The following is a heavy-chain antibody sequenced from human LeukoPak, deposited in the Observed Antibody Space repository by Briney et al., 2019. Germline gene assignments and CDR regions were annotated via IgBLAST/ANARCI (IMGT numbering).Heavy chain of an antibody. CDR3: ARGNGYSYGRFDY. CDR2: IYYSGST. Sequence: SETLSLTCTVSGGSISSHYWSWIRQPPGKGLEWIGYIYYSGSTNYNPSLKSRVTISVDTSKNQFSLKLSSVTAADTAVYYCARGNGYSYGRFDYWGQGTLVTVSS. V-gene: IGHV4-59*11. J-gene: IGHJ4*02. CDR1: GGSISSHY. D-gene: IGHD5-18*01.